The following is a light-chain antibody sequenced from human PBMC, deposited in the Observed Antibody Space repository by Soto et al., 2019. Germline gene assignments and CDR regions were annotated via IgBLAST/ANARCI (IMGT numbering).Light chain of an antibody. V-gene: IGKV3-15*01. CDR1: QSVRNN. CDR3: QQYSNWPLT. J-gene: IGKJ3*01. CDR2: GAS. Sequence: ETETTQYPVTLSVSPGERATLSCRASQSVRNNLAWYQQKSGQVPRLLIYGASTRATGIPARFSGSGSGTEFTLTISSLQSEDFAVYYCQQYSNWPLTFGPGTKVHIK.